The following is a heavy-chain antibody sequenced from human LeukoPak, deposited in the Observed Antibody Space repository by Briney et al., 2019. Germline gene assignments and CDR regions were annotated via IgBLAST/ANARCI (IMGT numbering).Heavy chain of an antibody. J-gene: IGHJ3*02. Sequence: SVKVSCTASGATFSSCAISWVRQAPGQGLEWMGGIIPIFGTANYAQKFQGRVTITADESTSTAYMELSSLRSEDTAVYYCARSMVRGAPDDAFDIWGQGTMVTVSS. CDR1: GATFSSCA. CDR2: IIPIFGTA. V-gene: IGHV1-69*13. D-gene: IGHD3-10*01. CDR3: ARSMVRGAPDDAFDI.